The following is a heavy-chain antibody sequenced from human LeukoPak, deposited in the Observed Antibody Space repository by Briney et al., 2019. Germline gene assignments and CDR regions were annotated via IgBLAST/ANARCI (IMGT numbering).Heavy chain of an antibody. Sequence: SQTLSLTCTVSGGSISSGGYHWSWIRQHPGKGLEWIGYIYYSGSTYYNPSLKSRVTISVDTSKNQFSLKLSSVTAADTAVYYCARERPKGYGDYVGSWFDPWGQGTLVTVSS. J-gene: IGHJ5*02. D-gene: IGHD4-17*01. V-gene: IGHV4-31*03. CDR1: GGSISSGGYH. CDR3: ARERPKGYGDYVGSWFDP. CDR2: IYYSGST.